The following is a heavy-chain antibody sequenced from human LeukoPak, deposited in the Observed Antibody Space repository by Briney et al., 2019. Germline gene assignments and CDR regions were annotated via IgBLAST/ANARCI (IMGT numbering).Heavy chain of an antibody. Sequence: GGSLRLSCSASGFTFSAYAMYWVRQAPGKGLEYVSDVSSDGGSTYYADSVRGRFTVSRDNSKNTLYLQMTNLRADDTAVYYCVKGGRRIDYINYVIWGKGTLATAPS. V-gene: IGHV3-64D*09. D-gene: IGHD4-11*01. CDR1: GFTFSAYA. J-gene: IGHJ4*02. CDR2: VSSDGGST. CDR3: VKGGRRIDYINYVI.